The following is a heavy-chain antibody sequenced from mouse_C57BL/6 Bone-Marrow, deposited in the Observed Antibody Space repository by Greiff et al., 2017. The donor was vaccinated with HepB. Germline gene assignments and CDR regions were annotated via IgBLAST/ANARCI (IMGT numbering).Heavy chain of an antibody. CDR2: ISYSGST. CDR1: GYSITSGYD. J-gene: IGHJ3*01. D-gene: IGHD1-1*01. Sequence: EVQLVESGPGMVKPSQSLSLTCTVTGYSITSGYDWHWIRHFPGNKLEWMGYISYSGSTNYNPSLKSRISITHDTSKNHFFLKLNSVTTEDTATYYCASTIYYGSSAWFAYWGQGTLVTLSA. V-gene: IGHV3-1*01. CDR3: ASTIYYGSSAWFAY.